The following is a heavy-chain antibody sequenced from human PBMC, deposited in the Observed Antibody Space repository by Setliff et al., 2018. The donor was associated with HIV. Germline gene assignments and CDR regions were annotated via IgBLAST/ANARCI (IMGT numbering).Heavy chain of an antibody. CDR3: ARVGSTITPRLDYYYYYMDV. V-gene: IGHV4-34*01. CDR1: GGSFSDHY. D-gene: IGHD1-20*01. J-gene: IGHJ6*03. CDR2: ISHSGSSGST. Sequence: PSETLSLTCAVYGGSFSDHYWNWIRQAPGKGLEWIGEISHSGSSGSTNYNPSLKSRVTMSVDKSKNQFSLKLRSVTAADTALYYCARVGSTITPRLDYYYYYMDVWGKGTTVTVSS.